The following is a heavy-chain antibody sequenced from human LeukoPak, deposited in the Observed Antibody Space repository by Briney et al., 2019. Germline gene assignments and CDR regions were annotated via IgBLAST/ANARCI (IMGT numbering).Heavy chain of an antibody. CDR1: GYTFTSYA. CDR2: INAGNGNT. D-gene: IGHD3-10*01. V-gene: IGHV1-3*01. J-gene: IGHJ4*02. Sequence: ASVKVSCKASGYTFTSYAMHWVRQAPGKRLEWMGWINAGNGNTKYSQKFQGRVTITRDTSASTAYMELSSLRSEDTAVYYCARGGLWFGSLGLYFDYWGQGTLVTVSS. CDR3: ARGGLWFGSLGLYFDY.